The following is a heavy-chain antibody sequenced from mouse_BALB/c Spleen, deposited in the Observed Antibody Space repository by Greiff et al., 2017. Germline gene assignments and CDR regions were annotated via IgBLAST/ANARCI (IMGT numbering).Heavy chain of an antibody. CDR1: GFSLTSYG. CDR3: AREGWAPFAY. J-gene: IGHJ3*01. V-gene: IGHV2-9*02. Sequence: VQGVESGPGLVAPSQSLSITCTVSGFSLTSYGVHWVRQPPGKGLEWLGVIWAGGSTNYNSALMSRLSISKDNSKSQVFLKMNSLQTDDTAMYYCAREGWAPFAYWGQGTLVTVSA. CDR2: IWAGGST. D-gene: IGHD3-3*01.